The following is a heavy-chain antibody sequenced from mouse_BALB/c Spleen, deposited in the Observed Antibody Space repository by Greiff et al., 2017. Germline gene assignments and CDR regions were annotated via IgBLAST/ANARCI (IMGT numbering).Heavy chain of an antibody. V-gene: IGHV5-6*02. CDR1: GFTFSSYG. CDR2: ISSGGSYT. J-gene: IGHJ2*01. CDR3: ARQDYGYDH. D-gene: IGHD2-2*01. Sequence: DVKLVESGGDLVKPGGSLKLSCAASGFTFSSYGMSWVRQTPDKRLEWVATISSGGSYTYYPDSVKGRFTISRDNAKNTLYLQMSSLKSEDTAMYYCARQDYGYDHWGQGTTLTVSS.